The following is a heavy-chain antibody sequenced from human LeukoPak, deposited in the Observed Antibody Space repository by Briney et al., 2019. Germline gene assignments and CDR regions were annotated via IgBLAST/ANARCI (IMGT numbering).Heavy chain of an antibody. CDR2: TYYRSKPYN. J-gene: IGHJ4*02. Sequence: SQTLSLTCAISGDSFSSNSAAWDWHRQSQSRGLEWLGRTYYRSKPYNDYALSVKSRIIINPATSKNQFSLQLFSVTPEDTAVYYCARQSVGSTYPTYYFYSWGQGTLVTVSS. CDR3: ARQSVGSTYPTYYFYS. D-gene: IGHD1-26*01. CDR1: GDSFSSNSAA. V-gene: IGHV6-1*01.